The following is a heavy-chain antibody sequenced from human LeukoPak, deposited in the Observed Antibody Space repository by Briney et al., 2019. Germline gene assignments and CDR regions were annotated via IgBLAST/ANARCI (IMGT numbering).Heavy chain of an antibody. CDR3: ARGSKGPRLLY. Sequence: SSETLSLTCAVYGGSLSGYSWSWIRQPPGKGLEWIGEISDSGSINFNPSLKSRVTISVDTAKNQFSLKLNSVTAADTAVYYCARGSKGPRLLYWGQGTLVTVSS. D-gene: IGHD6-6*01. CDR1: GGSLSGYS. V-gene: IGHV4-34*01. CDR2: ISDSGSI. J-gene: IGHJ4*02.